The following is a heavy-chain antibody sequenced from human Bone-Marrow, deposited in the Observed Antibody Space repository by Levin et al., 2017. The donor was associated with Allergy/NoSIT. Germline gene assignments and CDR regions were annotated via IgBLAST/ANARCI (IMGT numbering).Heavy chain of an antibody. V-gene: IGHV3-23*01. CDR1: GFTFTTYA. CDR3: ANVRPVPQWAPYCAHGMDV. J-gene: IGHJ6*02. D-gene: IGHD6-19*01. Sequence: GGSLRLSCAASGFTFTTYAMTWVRRAPGMGLEWVSTVSSTGGATYSTDSVKGRFPIPRDNSKNTLYLQINSLRSADTAVFYCANVRPVPQWAPYCAHGMDVWGQGTTVTVS. CDR2: VSSTGGAT.